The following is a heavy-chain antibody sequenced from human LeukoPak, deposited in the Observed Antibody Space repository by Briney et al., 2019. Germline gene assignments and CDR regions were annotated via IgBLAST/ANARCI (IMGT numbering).Heavy chain of an antibody. CDR1: GYTLTELS. CDR2: FDPEDGET. D-gene: IGHD6-13*01. Sequence: GASVKVSCKVSGYTLTELSMHWVRQAPGKGLEWMGGFDPEDGETIYAQKFQGRVTMTENTSTDTAYMELSSLRSEDTAVYYCATFSSSFDYFDYWGQGTLVTVSS. V-gene: IGHV1-24*01. J-gene: IGHJ4*02. CDR3: ATFSSSFDYFDY.